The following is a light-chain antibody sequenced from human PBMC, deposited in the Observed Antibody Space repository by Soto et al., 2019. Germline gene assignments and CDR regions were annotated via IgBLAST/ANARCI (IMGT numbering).Light chain of an antibody. CDR3: QQYGGSPLVT. CDR1: QSISSS. J-gene: IGKJ4*01. Sequence: EIVMTQSPVTLSVSPGEGATLSCRASQSISSSLAWYQQKPGQPPKLLIFGASTRATGIPDRFSGSGSGTDFTLTISRLEPEDFAVYYCQQYGGSPLVTFGGGTKVEIK. V-gene: IGKV3-20*01. CDR2: GAS.